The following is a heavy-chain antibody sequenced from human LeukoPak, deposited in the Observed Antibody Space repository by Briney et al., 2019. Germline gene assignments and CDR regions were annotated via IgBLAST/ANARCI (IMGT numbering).Heavy chain of an antibody. Sequence: PSETLSLTCTVSGDSVSSGDHHWSWIRQPPGKGLEWIGEINHSGSTNYNPSLKSRVTISVDTSKNQFSLKLSSVTAADTAVYYCATYIPRRVYYFDYWGQGTLVTVSS. V-gene: IGHV4-61*08. D-gene: IGHD3-3*01. J-gene: IGHJ4*02. CDR1: GDSVSSGDHH. CDR3: ATYIPRRVYYFDY. CDR2: INHSGST.